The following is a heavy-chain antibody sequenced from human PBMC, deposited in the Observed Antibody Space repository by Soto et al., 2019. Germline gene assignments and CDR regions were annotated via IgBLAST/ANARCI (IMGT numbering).Heavy chain of an antibody. Sequence: GGSLRLSCAASGFTFSSYSMNWVRQAPGKGLEWVSYISSSSSTIYYADSVKGRFTISRDNAKNSLYLQMNSLRDEDTAVYYCARDVKAVAGTVEFDYWGQGTLVTVSS. D-gene: IGHD6-19*01. J-gene: IGHJ4*02. CDR2: ISSSSSTI. V-gene: IGHV3-48*02. CDR1: GFTFSSYS. CDR3: ARDVKAVAGTVEFDY.